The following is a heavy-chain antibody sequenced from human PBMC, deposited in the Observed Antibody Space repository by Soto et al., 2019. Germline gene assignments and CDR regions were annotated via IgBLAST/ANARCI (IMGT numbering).Heavy chain of an antibody. Sequence: ASVKVSCKASGYTFTSYDIIWVRQATGQGLEWMGWMNPSTGNTDSAEKFQGRLTMTRNTSISTVYMELSSLSFEDTAVYYCARARIIVAGGFDPWGQGTLVTVSS. CDR3: ARARIIVAGGFDP. CDR2: MNPSTGNT. CDR1: GYTFTSYD. J-gene: IGHJ5*02. D-gene: IGHD6-19*01. V-gene: IGHV1-8*01.